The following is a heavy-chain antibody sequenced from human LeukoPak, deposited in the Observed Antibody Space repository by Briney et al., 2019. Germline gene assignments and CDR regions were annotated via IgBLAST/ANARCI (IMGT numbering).Heavy chain of an antibody. CDR2: INPSDGNT. Sequence: GASVKVSCKAFGYTFTGYFINWVRQAPGQGLEWMGIINPSDGNTTYAQKFQGRVTMTRDTSTSTVYMEMSSLRSEDTAVYYCARSYFHESSDYYFPTDYWGQGTRVTVSS. CDR3: ARSYFHESSDYYFPTDY. D-gene: IGHD3-22*01. V-gene: IGHV1-46*01. J-gene: IGHJ4*02. CDR1: GYTFTGYF.